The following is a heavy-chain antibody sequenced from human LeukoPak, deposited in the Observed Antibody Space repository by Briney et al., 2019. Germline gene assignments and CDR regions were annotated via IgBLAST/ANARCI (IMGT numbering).Heavy chain of an antibody. CDR1: GYSISSGYY. V-gene: IGHV4-38-2*02. J-gene: IGHJ4*02. Sequence: SETLSLTCTVSGYSISSGYYWGWIRQPPGKGLEWLASIYHSGTIYYNPSLKSRVTISVNTSKNQFSLKLTSVTAADTAVYYCARGLGRQQLVSPFDYWGQGTLVTVSS. CDR3: ARGLGRQQLVSPFDY. CDR2: IYHSGTI. D-gene: IGHD6-13*01.